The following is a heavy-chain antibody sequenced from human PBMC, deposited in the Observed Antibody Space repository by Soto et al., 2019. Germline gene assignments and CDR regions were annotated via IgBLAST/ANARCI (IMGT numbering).Heavy chain of an antibody. CDR2: IYYSGSS. Sequence: PSETLSLTCSVSGGSISGDYYWSWIRQSPEKGLEWIGYIYYSGSSYSNPALQSRLSMSLDTSKNQFSLKLRSVTAADTAVYYCARGRARWPGYFDSWGQGALVTVYS. J-gene: IGHJ4*02. CDR3: ARGRARWPGYFDS. D-gene: IGHD2-15*01. CDR1: GGSISGDYY. V-gene: IGHV4-30-4*08.